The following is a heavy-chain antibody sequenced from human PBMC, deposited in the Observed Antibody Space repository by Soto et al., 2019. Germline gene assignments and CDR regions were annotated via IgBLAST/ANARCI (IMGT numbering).Heavy chain of an antibody. V-gene: IGHV2-5*02. CDR1: GFSLSTSGVG. J-gene: IGHJ4*02. CDR3: AHRPSYCSGGSCYSGFDY. D-gene: IGHD2-15*01. CDR2: IYWDDDK. Sequence: QITLKESGPTLVKPTQTLTLTCTFSGFSLSTSGVGVGWIRQPPGKALEWLALIYWDDDKRYSPSLKSRLTITKDTSKNHVVLTMTNMDPVDTATYYCAHRPSYCSGGSCYSGFDYWGLGTLVTVSS.